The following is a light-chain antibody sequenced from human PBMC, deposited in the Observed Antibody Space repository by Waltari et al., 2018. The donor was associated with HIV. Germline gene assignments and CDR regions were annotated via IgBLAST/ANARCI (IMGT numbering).Light chain of an antibody. CDR3: QHTYSFPRT. CDR2: AAS. Sequence: DIQMTQSPSSLSASVGDRVTIHCRASQIIGNYLNWYQQKPGKAPKVLIYAASSLQSGVPARFSGTGYGTDFTLIISSLQPEDYATYYCQHTYSFPRTFGQGTKVEIK. J-gene: IGKJ1*01. V-gene: IGKV1-39*01. CDR1: QIIGNY.